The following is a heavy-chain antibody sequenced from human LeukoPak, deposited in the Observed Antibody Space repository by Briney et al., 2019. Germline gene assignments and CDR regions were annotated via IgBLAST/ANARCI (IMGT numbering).Heavy chain of an antibody. J-gene: IGHJ6*03. CDR1: GFTFSGYA. CDR2: ISGSGVST. Sequence: GGSLRLSCAASGFTFSGYAMTWVRQAPGKGLEWVSGISGSGVSTYYADSVKGRFTISRDKSKNTLYLQLNSLRVGDTAVYYCAKADYYYYYMDVWGKGTTVTVSS. V-gene: IGHV3-23*01. CDR3: AKADYYYYYMDV.